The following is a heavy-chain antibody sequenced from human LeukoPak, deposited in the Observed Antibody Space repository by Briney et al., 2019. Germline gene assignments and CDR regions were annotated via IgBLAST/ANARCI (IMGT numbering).Heavy chain of an antibody. CDR3: ARVDEFYSYDY. CDR1: GFTFSSYS. J-gene: IGHJ4*02. CDR2: ISTNVGST. V-gene: IGHV3-64*02. D-gene: IGHD3-10*01. Sequence: PGGSLRLSCAASGFTFSSYSMHWVRQAPGKGLEYVSAISTNVGSTYYADSVKGRFTISRDNSKNTLYHQMGSRRADDMAVYFCARVDEFYSYDYWGQGTLVTVSS.